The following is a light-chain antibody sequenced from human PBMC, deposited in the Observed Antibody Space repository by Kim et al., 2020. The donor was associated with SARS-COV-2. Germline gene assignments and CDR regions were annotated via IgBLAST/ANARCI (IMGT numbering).Light chain of an antibody. J-gene: IGKJ1*01. Sequence: LSPGERAAPSCRASKSVGSSFAWYQQKHGQAPRLLIYDAFIRATGIPARCSGSGSGTDFTRTISSLEPDNFAVYYCQQRCNGPLTFGQGTKVEIK. V-gene: IGKV3-11*01. CDR1: KSVGSS. CDR3: QQRCNGPLT. CDR2: DAF.